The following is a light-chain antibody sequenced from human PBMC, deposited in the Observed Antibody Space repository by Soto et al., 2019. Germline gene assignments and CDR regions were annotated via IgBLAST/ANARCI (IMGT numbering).Light chain of an antibody. J-gene: IGLJ1*01. V-gene: IGLV1-44*01. CDR3: AALDNSLNGYV. Sequence: QSVLTQPPSASGTPGQRVAISCSGASSNIGSTRANWYRQLPGTAPKLLIYSDNQRPSGVPDRFSGSKSGTSASLAISGLQSEDEADYYCAALDNSLNGYVFGTGTKLTVL. CDR2: SDN. CDR1: SSNIGSTR.